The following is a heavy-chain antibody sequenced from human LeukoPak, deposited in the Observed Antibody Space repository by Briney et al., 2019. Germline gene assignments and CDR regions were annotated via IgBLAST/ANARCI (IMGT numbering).Heavy chain of an antibody. CDR3: ASARLGSGLEGAFDV. CDR2: INHSGST. J-gene: IGHJ3*01. D-gene: IGHD6-25*01. CDR1: GGSFSGYY. V-gene: IGHV4-34*01. Sequence: SETLSLTCAVYGGSFSGYYWSWIRQPPGKGLEWIGEINHSGSTNYNPSLKSRVTISVDTSKKQFSLKLGSVTAADTAVYYCASARLGSGLEGAFDVWGQGTMVTVSS.